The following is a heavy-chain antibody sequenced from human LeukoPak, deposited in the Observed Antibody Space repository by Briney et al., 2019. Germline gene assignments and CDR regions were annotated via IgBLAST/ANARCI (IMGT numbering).Heavy chain of an antibody. CDR1: GFTFSSYA. Sequence: GGSLRLSCVASGFTFSSYAMSWVRQAPGKGLEWVSSISGSGGSTYYADSVKGRFTISRDNSKNTLYLQMNSLRAEDTAVYYCAKDAGSDIVVVPAAHFDYWGQGTLVTVSS. J-gene: IGHJ4*02. D-gene: IGHD2-2*01. CDR2: ISGSGGST. CDR3: AKDAGSDIVVVPAAHFDY. V-gene: IGHV3-23*01.